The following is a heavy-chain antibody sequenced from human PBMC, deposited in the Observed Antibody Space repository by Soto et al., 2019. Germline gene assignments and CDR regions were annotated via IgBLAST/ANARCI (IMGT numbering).Heavy chain of an antibody. CDR1: GFTFDDYA. V-gene: IGHV3-9*01. Sequence: GGSLRLSCAASGFTFDDYAMHWVRQAPGKGLEWVSGISWNSGSIGYADSVKGRFTISRDNAKNSLYLQMNSLRAEDTALYYCAKDITMVRGVIGGMDVWGQGTTVTVSS. J-gene: IGHJ6*02. D-gene: IGHD3-10*01. CDR3: AKDITMVRGVIGGMDV. CDR2: ISWNSGSI.